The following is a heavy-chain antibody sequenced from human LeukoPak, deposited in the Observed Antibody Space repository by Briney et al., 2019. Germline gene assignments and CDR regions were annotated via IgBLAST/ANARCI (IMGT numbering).Heavy chain of an antibody. CDR3: ARDNWPFDY. J-gene: IGHJ4*02. CDR1: GFTFSNYW. V-gene: IGHV3-7*05. CDR2: IKEDGSEK. Sequence: GGSLRLSCAASGFTFSNYWMTWVRQAPGKGLEWVANIKEDGSEKYYVDSVKGRFTISRDNAKNSPYLQMNSLRAEDTAVYYCARDNWPFDYWGQGTLITVSS.